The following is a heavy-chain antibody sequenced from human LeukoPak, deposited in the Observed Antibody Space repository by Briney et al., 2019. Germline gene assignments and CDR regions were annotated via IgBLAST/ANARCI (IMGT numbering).Heavy chain of an antibody. V-gene: IGHV4-39*01. CDR1: GASITSSRFY. CDR2: IYYSGST. J-gene: IGHJ4*02. Sequence: SETLSLTCTVSGASITSSRFYWGWIRQPPGRGLERVGTIYYSGSTYYNPSLKSRVTISVDTSKNQFSLKLSSVTAADTAVYFCARHGDYNSLTAYYDYWGQGTLVTVSS. CDR3: ARHGDYNSLTAYYDY. D-gene: IGHD3-9*01.